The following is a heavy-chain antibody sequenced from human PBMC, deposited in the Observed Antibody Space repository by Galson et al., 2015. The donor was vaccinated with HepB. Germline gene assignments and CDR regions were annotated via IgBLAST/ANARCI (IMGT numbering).Heavy chain of an antibody. CDR1: GGTFSSYA. D-gene: IGHD6-6*01. Sequence: SVKVSCKASGGTFSSYAISWVRQAPGQGLEWMGGIIPILGIANYAQKFQGRVTITADKSTSTAYMELSSLRSEDTAVYYCAREGQLVQSGYGAFDIWGQGTMVTVSS. V-gene: IGHV1-69*10. J-gene: IGHJ3*02. CDR3: AREGQLVQSGYGAFDI. CDR2: IIPILGIA.